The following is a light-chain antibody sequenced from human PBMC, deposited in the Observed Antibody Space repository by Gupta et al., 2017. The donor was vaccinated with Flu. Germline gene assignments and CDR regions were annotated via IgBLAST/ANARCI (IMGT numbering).Light chain of an antibody. Sequence: GTLSLSPGERATLSCKASQSVSSSYLAWYQQKPGQAPRLLIYGASSRATGIPDRFSGSGSGTDFTLTISRLEPEDFAVYYCQQYGSSPRTFGQGTKVEIK. CDR3: QQYGSSPRT. J-gene: IGKJ1*01. CDR2: GAS. CDR1: QSVSSSY. V-gene: IGKV3-20*01.